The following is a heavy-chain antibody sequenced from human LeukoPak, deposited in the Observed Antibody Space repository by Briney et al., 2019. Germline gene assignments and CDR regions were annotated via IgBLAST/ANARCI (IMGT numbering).Heavy chain of an antibody. J-gene: IGHJ5*01. CDR2: INSGGDST. Sequence: GGSLRLSCAASGFTFSNYWMSWVRHAPGEGLVWVARINSGGDSTSYADSVKGRFTISRDNAKNTLYLKMNSLRADETAVYYCVRGYCSGSSCYAGLFDCWGQGILVTVSS. D-gene: IGHD2-2*01. CDR1: GFTFSNYW. CDR3: VRGYCSGSSCYAGLFDC. V-gene: IGHV3-74*01.